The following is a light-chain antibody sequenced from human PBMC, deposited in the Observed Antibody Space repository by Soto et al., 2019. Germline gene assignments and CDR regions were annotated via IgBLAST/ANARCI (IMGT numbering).Light chain of an antibody. J-gene: IGKJ5*01. V-gene: IGKV1-33*01. CDR1: QDISNY. CDR3: QRYDNLPPIT. CDR2: DAS. Sequence: DIQMTQSPSSLSASVGDRVTITCQASQDISNYLNWYQQKPGKAPKLLIYDASNLETGVPSRFSGSGSGTDFTFTISSLQPEDIETYYCQRYDNLPPITFGQGTRLEIK.